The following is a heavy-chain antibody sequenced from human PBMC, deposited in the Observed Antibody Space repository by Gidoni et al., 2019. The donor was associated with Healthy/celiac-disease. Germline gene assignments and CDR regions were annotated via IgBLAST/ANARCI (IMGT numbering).Heavy chain of an antibody. Sequence: EVQLVETGGGLIQPGGPLRLSCAASGFTVSSNYMSWVRQAPGKGLEWVSVIYSGGSTYYADSVKGRFTISRDNSKNTLYLQMNSLRAEDTAVYYCARMGYYYDSSGYYYYYYGMDVWGQGTTVTVSS. V-gene: IGHV3-53*02. CDR2: IYSGGST. CDR3: ARMGYYYDSSGYYYYYYGMDV. J-gene: IGHJ6*02. D-gene: IGHD3-22*01. CDR1: GFTVSSNY.